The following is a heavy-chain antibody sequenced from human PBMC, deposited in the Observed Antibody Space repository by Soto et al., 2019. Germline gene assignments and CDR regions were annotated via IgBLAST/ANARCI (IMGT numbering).Heavy chain of an antibody. CDR3: ATRSPAFDY. Sequence: SVKVSCXASGGTFSSYAISWVRQAPEQGLEWMGGIIPIFGTANYAQKFQGRVAMTTDTSTSTAYMELRSLRSDDTAVYYCATRSPAFDYWGQGTLVTVSS. CDR2: IIPIFGTA. CDR1: GGTFSSYA. V-gene: IGHV1-69*05. J-gene: IGHJ4*02.